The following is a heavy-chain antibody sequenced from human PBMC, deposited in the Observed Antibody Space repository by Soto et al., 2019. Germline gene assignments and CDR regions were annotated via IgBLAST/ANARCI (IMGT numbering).Heavy chain of an antibody. CDR3: ARHRIAVAGPLDY. Sequence: SETLSLTCTVYGGAIRNSIYYWGWIRQPPGKGLEWIGTIYYDGSVAYSPSLKSRVTLSVDTSRNHFSVKINSVTAADTAVYFCARHRIAVAGPLDYWGQGTLVTVSS. V-gene: IGHV4-39*01. J-gene: IGHJ4*02. D-gene: IGHD6-19*01. CDR1: GGAIRNSIYY. CDR2: IYYDGSV.